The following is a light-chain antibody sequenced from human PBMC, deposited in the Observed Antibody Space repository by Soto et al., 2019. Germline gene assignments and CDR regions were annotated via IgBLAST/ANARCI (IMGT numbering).Light chain of an antibody. CDR3: SSYTSSSNYV. Sequence: QSVLTQPASVSGSPGQSITISCTGTSSDVGGYSYVSWYQQHPGKAPKLMIYDVSNRPSGVSNRFSGSKSGNTAPLTISGLQAEDEADYYCSSYTSSSNYVFGTGTKVTVL. V-gene: IGLV2-14*01. CDR1: SSDVGGYSY. CDR2: DVS. J-gene: IGLJ1*01.